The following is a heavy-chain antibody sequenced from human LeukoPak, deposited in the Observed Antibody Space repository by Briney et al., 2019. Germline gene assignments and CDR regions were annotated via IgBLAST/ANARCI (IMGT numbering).Heavy chain of an antibody. V-gene: IGHV3-23*01. CDR2: ISGSGGST. Sequence: GGSLRLSCAASGFTFSSYAMSWVRQAPGKGLEWVSAISGSGGSTYYADSVKGRFTISRDNAKNSLYLQMNSLRAEDTAVYYCASTPDIVVVVELYFDYWGQGTLVTVSS. CDR3: ASTPDIVVVVELYFDY. J-gene: IGHJ4*02. D-gene: IGHD2-15*01. CDR1: GFTFSSYA.